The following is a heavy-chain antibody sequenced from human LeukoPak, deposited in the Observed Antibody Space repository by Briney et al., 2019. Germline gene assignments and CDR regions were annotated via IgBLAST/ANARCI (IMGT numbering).Heavy chain of an antibody. CDR3: ARHTYPRDYFGSGHLIRRTRGNFYFDY. D-gene: IGHD3-10*01. CDR1: GGSFSGYY. J-gene: IGHJ4*02. V-gene: IGHV4-34*01. Sequence: SETLSLTCAVYGGSFSGYYWSWILQPPGKGLEGIVEINHSGSTNDNPSLKSLVTIAVDTSKNQFALKLRSVTAADTAVSYCARHTYPRDYFGSGHLIRRTRGNFYFDYWGQGPLVTVSS. CDR2: INHSGST.